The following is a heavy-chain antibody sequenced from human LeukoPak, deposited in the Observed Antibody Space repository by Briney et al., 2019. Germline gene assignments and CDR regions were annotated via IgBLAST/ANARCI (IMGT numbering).Heavy chain of an antibody. V-gene: IGHV1-2*02. J-gene: IGHJ6*02. D-gene: IGHD3-22*01. CDR3: ARDFQYYYDSSGRKYYYGMDV. CDR1: GYTFTGYY. CDR2: INPNSGGT. Sequence: ASVKVSCKASGYTFTGYYMHWVRQAPGQGLEWMGWINPNSGGTNYAQKFQGRVTMTRDTSISTAYMELSRLRSDDTAVYYCARDFQYYYDSSGRKYYYGMDVWGQGTTVTVSS.